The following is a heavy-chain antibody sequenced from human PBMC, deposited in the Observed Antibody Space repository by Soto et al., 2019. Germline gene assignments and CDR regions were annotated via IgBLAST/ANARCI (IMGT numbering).Heavy chain of an antibody. V-gene: IGHV3-23*01. CDR3: AKDGQEDRYFDWFMWSYGMDV. CDR1: GFTFSSYA. CDR2: ISGSGGST. Sequence: QAGGSLRLSCAASGFTFSSYAMSWVRQAPGKGLEWVSAISGSGGSTYYADSVKGRFTISRDNSKNTLYLQMNSLRAEDTAVYYCAKDGQEDRYFDWFMWSYGMDVWGQGTTVTVSS. D-gene: IGHD3-9*01. J-gene: IGHJ6*02.